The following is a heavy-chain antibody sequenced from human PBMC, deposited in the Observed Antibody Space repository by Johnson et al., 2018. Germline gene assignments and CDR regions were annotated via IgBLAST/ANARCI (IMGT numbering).Heavy chain of an antibody. CDR2: LSGSGGST. J-gene: IGHJ6*03. CDR1: GFTFSNYA. D-gene: IGHD3/OR15-3a*01. V-gene: IGHV3-23*04. Sequence: EVQLVESGGGVVHPGRSLGLSCAASGFTFSNYAMSWVRQAPGKGLEWVSALSGSGGSTYYADAVKGRFTISRDNSKNTRFLQMNSRRAEDTALYYWAKAAHSGWTGYMDVWGKGTAVTVSS. CDR3: AKAAHSGWTGYMDV.